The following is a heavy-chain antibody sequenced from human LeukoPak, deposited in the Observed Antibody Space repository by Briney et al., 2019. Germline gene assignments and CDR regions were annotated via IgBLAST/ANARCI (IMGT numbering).Heavy chain of an antibody. V-gene: IGHV1-46*04. J-gene: IGHJ4*02. Sequence: ASVKVSCSASGYNFRSHYIHWVRQAPGQGLEWMGIINPVDGTTNYAQQLRGRVTVTRDTSTSTVFMELSSLRSEDTAVYYCARALSYSPHFDYWGQGALVTVSS. CDR2: INPVDGTT. D-gene: IGHD2-21*01. CDR3: ARALSYSPHFDY. CDR1: GYNFRSHY.